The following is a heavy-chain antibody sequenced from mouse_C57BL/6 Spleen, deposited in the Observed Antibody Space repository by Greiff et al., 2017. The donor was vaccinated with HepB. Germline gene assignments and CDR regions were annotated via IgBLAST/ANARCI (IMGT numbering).Heavy chain of an antibody. V-gene: IGHV5-9-1*02. CDR3: TRVPLGLGYFDY. CDR1: GFTFSSYA. D-gene: IGHD4-1*01. Sequence: EVMLVESGEGLVKPGGSLKLSCAASGFTFSSYAMSWVRQTPEKRLEWVAYISSGGDYIYYADTVKGRFTISRDNARNTLYLQMSSLKSEDTAMYYCTRVPLGLGYFDYWGQGTTLTVSS. CDR2: ISSGGDYI. J-gene: IGHJ2*01.